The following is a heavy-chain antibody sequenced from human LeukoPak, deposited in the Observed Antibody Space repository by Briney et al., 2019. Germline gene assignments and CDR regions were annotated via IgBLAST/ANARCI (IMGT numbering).Heavy chain of an antibody. CDR1: GGSISSSSYY. Sequence: SETLSLTCTVSGGSISSSSYYWGWIRQPPGKGLEWIGSIYYSGSTYYNPSLKSRVTISVGTSKNQFSLKLSSVTAADTAVYYCAREGITFGGVIAYFDYWGQGTLVTVSS. V-gene: IGHV4-39*07. CDR3: AREGITFGGVIAYFDY. CDR2: IYYSGST. J-gene: IGHJ4*02. D-gene: IGHD3-16*02.